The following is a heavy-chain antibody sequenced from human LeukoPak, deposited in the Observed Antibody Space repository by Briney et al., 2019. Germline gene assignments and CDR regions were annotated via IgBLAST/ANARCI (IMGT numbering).Heavy chain of an antibody. CDR2: FTGSDGNI. CDR1: GSAFSSQA. Sequence: GGSLRLSCAASGSAFSSQALSWVRQAPGKGLEWVSSFTGSDGNIHYADSVKGRFTLSRDSSKETMYLQMISLRADDTATYYCEAGGGNTFNPWGQGILVTVSS. D-gene: IGHD1/OR15-1a*01. J-gene: IGHJ5*02. CDR3: EAGGGNTFNP. V-gene: IGHV3-23*01.